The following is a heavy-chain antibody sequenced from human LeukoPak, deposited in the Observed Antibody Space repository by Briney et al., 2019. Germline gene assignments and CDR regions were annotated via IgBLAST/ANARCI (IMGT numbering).Heavy chain of an antibody. J-gene: IGHJ4*02. CDR2: LSGNGGAI. CDR3: AKDPSVILLRYFDN. CDR1: GFSFGNYA. Sequence: GRSLRLSCAASGFSFGNYAMSWVRQAPGKGLEWVSGLSGNGGAIAYADSVKGRFTISRDNSRNMVYLQMNSLRVEDTAVYYCAKDPSVILLRYFDNWGQGTLVTVSS. D-gene: IGHD3-22*01. V-gene: IGHV3-23*01.